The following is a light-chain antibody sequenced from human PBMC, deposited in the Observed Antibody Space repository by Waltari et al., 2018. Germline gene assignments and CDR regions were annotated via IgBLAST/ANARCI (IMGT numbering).Light chain of an antibody. V-gene: IGLV2-23*01. CDR2: EGS. CDR1: SSDVGSYNL. J-gene: IGLJ1*01. Sequence: QSALTQPASVSGSPGQSITTACTGPSSDVGSYNLVSWYQQHPGKAPKLMIYEGSNRPSGISHRFSGSKSGNTASLTISGLQAEDEADYYCCSYAVGAIYVFGTGTKVTVL. CDR3: CSYAVGAIYV.